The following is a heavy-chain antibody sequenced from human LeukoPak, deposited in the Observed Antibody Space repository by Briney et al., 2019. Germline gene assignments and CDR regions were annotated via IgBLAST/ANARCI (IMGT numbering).Heavy chain of an antibody. CDR3: ARHSKDSSSWYIAWYFDL. Sequence: SETLSLTCTVSGGSISSYYWSWIRQPPGKGLEWIGYIYYSGSTNYNPSLKSRVTIPVDTSKNQFSLKLSSVTATDTAVYYCARHSKDSSSWYIAWYFDLWGRGTLVTVSS. V-gene: IGHV4-59*08. CDR2: IYYSGST. J-gene: IGHJ2*01. CDR1: GGSISSYY. D-gene: IGHD6-13*01.